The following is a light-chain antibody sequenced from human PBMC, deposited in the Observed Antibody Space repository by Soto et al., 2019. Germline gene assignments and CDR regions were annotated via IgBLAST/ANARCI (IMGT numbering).Light chain of an antibody. CDR1: KLGDKY. V-gene: IGLV3-1*01. CDR3: QAWDSSLV. J-gene: IGLJ2*01. CDR2: EDR. Sequence: SYELTQPPSVSVSPGQTASIPCSGDKLGDKYVCWYQQKPGQSPVLVIYEDRKRPSGIPERFSGSNSGNTATLTISGTQAMDEADYYCQAWDSSLVFGGGTKVTVL.